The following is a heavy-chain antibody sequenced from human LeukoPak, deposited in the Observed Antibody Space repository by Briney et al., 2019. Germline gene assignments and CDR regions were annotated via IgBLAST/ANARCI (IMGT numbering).Heavy chain of an antibody. J-gene: IGHJ6*02. CDR3: ARVATSYNYYGMDV. D-gene: IGHD5-12*01. Sequence: PGGSLRLSCAASGFTVSSNYMSWVRQAPGKGLEGVSVIYSGGSTYYADSVKGRFTISRDNSKNTLYLQMNSLRAEDTAVYYCARVATSYNYYGMDVWGQGTTVTVSS. CDR1: GFTVSSNY. CDR2: IYSGGST. V-gene: IGHV3-66*01.